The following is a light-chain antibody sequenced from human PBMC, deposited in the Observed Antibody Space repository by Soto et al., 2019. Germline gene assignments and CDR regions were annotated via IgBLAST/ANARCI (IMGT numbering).Light chain of an antibody. CDR1: QTVRNNY. V-gene: IGKV3-20*01. Sequence: EFVLTQYPVTLSFSPGERSTLSCMASQTVRNNYLAWYQQKPGQAPRLLIYDASTRATGIPDRFSGSGSGTDFTLTISRLEPEDFAVYCCQQFDGSLWTFGQGIKVDI. CDR2: DAS. CDR3: QQFDGSLWT. J-gene: IGKJ1*01.